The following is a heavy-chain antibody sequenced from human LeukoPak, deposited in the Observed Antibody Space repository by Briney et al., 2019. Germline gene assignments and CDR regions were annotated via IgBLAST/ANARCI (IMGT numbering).Heavy chain of an antibody. V-gene: IGHV4-39*02. CDR3: ARQYTSGSGYYFDY. CDR2: IHHSGIT. D-gene: IGHD6-25*01. CDR1: GGSISSGSYY. Sequence: SQTLSLTCTVSGGSISSGSYYWSWIRQPPGKGLEWIASIHHSGITYYNPSLKSRVTISVDTPKNHFSLKMSSVTAADSAVYYCARQYTSGSGYYFDYWGQGALVSVSS. J-gene: IGHJ4*02.